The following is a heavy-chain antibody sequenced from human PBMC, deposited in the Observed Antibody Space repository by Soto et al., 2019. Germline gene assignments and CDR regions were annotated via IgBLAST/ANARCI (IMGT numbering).Heavy chain of an antibody. J-gene: IGHJ4*02. CDR3: ARDDDNDANALDY. CDR1: GFTFSTYS. Sequence: GGSLRLSCAASGFTFSTYSMNWVRQAPGKGLEWVSYISSSSSAIYSADSVKGRFTISRDNAKNSLYLQMSSLRDEDTAVYYCARDDDNDANALDYWGPGTLVTVSS. V-gene: IGHV3-48*02. CDR2: ISSSSSAI.